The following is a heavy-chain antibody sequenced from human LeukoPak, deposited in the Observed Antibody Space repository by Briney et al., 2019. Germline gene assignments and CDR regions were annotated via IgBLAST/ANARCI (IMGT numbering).Heavy chain of an antibody. CDR2: INHSGST. CDR3: ALSRDGYNVFDY. V-gene: IGHV4-34*01. CDR1: GGSFSGYY. Sequence: SETLSLTCAVYGGSFSGYYWSWIRQPPGKGLEWIGEINHSGSTNYNPSLKSRVTISVDTSKSQFSLKLTSVTAADTAVYYCALSRDGYNVFDYWGQGTLVTVSS. J-gene: IGHJ4*02. D-gene: IGHD5-24*01.